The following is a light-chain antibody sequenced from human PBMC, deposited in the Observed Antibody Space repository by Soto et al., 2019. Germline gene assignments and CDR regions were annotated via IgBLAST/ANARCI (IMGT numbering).Light chain of an antibody. CDR3: QQYNSYSGT. CDR2: KAS. CDR1: QRISSW. Sequence: DIQMTQSPSTLSASVGDRVTLTCRASQRISSWLAWYQQKPGKAPKLLIYKASSLESGVPSRFSGSGSGTEFTHTISSLQPDDFATYYCQQYNSYSGTFGQGTKLEIK. J-gene: IGKJ2*01. V-gene: IGKV1-5*03.